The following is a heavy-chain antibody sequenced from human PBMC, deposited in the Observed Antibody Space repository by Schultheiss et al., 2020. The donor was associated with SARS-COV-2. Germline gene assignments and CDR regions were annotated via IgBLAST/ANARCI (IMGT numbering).Heavy chain of an antibody. J-gene: IGHJ4*02. D-gene: IGHD3-3*01. CDR3: ARSITIFGVAPGY. Sequence: ASVKVSCKASGYTFTSYDINWVRQATGQGLEWMGWMNPNSGKTGYAQKFQGRVTMTRNTSISTAYMELSSLRSEDTAVYYCARSITIFGVAPGYWGQGTLVTVSS. CDR1: GYTFTSYD. V-gene: IGHV1-8*01. CDR2: MNPNSGKT.